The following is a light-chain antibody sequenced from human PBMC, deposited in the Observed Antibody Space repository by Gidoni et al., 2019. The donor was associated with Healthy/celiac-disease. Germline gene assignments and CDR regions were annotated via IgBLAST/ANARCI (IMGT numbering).Light chain of an antibody. V-gene: IGKV1-39*01. Sequence: DIQMTQSPSSLSASVVDRVTITCRASQSINSYLNWYQQKPGKAPKLLIYAASSLQSGVPSRFSGSGSGIDFTLTISSLQTADFATYYCQQRYSTPRTFGQWTKVEIK. CDR3: QQRYSTPRT. CDR2: AAS. J-gene: IGKJ1*01. CDR1: QSINSY.